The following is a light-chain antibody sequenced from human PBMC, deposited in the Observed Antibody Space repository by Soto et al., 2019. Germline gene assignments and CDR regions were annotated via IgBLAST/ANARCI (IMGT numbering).Light chain of an antibody. Sequence: EIVMTQSPATLSVSPGERATLSCRASQSVSSDLAWYQQKAGQAPRLLIYGASTRATGIPARFSGSGSGTDFTLTISSLQSEDFAVYYCQQYDQWPPMYTFGQGTKLEIK. CDR1: QSVSSD. J-gene: IGKJ2*01. CDR3: QQYDQWPPMYT. V-gene: IGKV3-15*01. CDR2: GAS.